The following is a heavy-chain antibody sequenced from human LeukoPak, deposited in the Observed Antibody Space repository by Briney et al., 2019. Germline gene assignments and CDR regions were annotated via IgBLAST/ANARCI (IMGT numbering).Heavy chain of an antibody. D-gene: IGHD1-26*01. Sequence: GGSLRLSCLTSGLTLSTIAMSWVRQAPGEGLEWISGISGTGASTSYADSVKGRFTISRDGSRNTLYLQMNSLRGDDTAVYYCAKDVGKWESLHFFDYWGQGTLVTVSS. CDR3: AKDVGKWESLHFFDY. CDR1: GLTLSTIA. V-gene: IGHV3-23*01. J-gene: IGHJ4*02. CDR2: ISGTGAST.